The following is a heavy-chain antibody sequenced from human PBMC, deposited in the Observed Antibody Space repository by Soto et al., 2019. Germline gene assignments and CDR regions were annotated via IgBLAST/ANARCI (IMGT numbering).Heavy chain of an antibody. Sequence: ASVKVSCKASGYTFPNYAIHWVRQAPGQGLEWMGWISAYNGNTNYAQKLQGRVTITTDTSTSTAYMELRSLRSDDTAVYYCARGKDTNLLYWGQGTLVTVSS. J-gene: IGHJ4*02. CDR2: ISAYNGNT. D-gene: IGHD5-18*01. CDR1: GYTFPNYA. CDR3: ARGKDTNLLY. V-gene: IGHV1-18*01.